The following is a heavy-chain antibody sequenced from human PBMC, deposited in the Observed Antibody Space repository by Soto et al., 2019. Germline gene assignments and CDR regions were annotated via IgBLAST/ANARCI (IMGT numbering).Heavy chain of an antibody. J-gene: IGHJ5*02. Sequence: SETLSLTCTVSGGSISSYYWSWIRQPPGKGLEWIGYIYYSGSTNYNPSLKSRVTISVDTSKNQFSLKLSSVTAADTAVYYCASYIVGATGSWFDPWGQGTLVTVSS. D-gene: IGHD1-26*01. CDR3: ASYIVGATGSWFDP. CDR1: GGSISSYY. CDR2: IYYSGST. V-gene: IGHV4-59*01.